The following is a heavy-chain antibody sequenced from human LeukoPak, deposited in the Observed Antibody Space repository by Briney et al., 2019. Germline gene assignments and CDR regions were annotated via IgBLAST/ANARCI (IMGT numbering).Heavy chain of an antibody. CDR1: GGSISSGGYY. D-gene: IGHD3-9*01. CDR2: IYYSGST. V-gene: IGHV4-61*08. CDR3: ARVDILTGYPQVDY. Sequence: NPSETLSLTCTVSGGSISSGGYYWSWIRQPPGKGLEWIGYIYYSGSTNYNPSLKSRVTISVDTSKNQFSLKLSSVTAADTAVYYCARVDILTGYPQVDYWGQGTLVTVSS. J-gene: IGHJ4*02.